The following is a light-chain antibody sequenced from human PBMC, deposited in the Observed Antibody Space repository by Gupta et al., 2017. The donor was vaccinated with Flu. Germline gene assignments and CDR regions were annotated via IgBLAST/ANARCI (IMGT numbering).Light chain of an antibody. CDR1: QSVLYSSDNKNY. CDR2: WAS. J-gene: IGKJ1*01. CDR3: QQYYSTPRT. V-gene: IGKV4-1*01. Sequence: NCKSSQSVLYSSDNKNYLAWHQQKPGQPPKLLIYWASTRESGVPDRFSASGSGTDFTPTISSLQAEDVAVYYCQQYYSTPRTFGQGTKVEI.